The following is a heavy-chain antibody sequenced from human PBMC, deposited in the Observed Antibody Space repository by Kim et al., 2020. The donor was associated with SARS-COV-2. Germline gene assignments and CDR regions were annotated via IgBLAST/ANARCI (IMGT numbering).Heavy chain of an antibody. CDR3: AKFEYVWGTAAAYYAMDV. CDR2: VTHSGET. D-gene: IGHD3-16*01. V-gene: IGHV4-34*01. CDR1: GGPLSAYD. J-gene: IGHJ6*02. Sequence: SETLSLTCAVSGGPLSAYDWSWIRQSPGRGLEWIGGVTHSGETIYSPSLESRVTISADTSKNHFSLHLSSVTAADTAVYYCAKFEYVWGTAAAYYAMDVWGQGTTVTVSS.